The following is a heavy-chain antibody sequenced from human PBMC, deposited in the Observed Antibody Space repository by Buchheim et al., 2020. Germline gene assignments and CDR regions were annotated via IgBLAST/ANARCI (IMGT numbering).Heavy chain of an antibody. D-gene: IGHD6-13*01. V-gene: IGHV4-39*07. CDR3: ASESLISSSWYDRTFFDY. Sequence: QLQLQESGPGLVKPSETLSLTCTVSGGSISSSSYYWGWIRQPPGKGLEWIGSIYYSGSTYYNPSLKSRVTISVDTSKNQSSLKLSSVTAADTAVYYCASESLISSSWYDRTFFDYWGQGTL. J-gene: IGHJ4*02. CDR1: GGSISSSSYY. CDR2: IYYSGST.